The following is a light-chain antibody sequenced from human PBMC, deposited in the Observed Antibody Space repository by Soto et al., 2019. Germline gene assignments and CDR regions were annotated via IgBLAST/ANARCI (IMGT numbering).Light chain of an antibody. CDR1: SSYVGSYNL. Sequence: HSVLTQPSSVTGSPGQPITLSLTGNSSYVGSYNLVSWYQQHPGKAPKLMIYEVSKRPSGVSNRFSGSKSGNTASPTISGLQAEDEADYYCCSYAGSSTYVFGTGTKVTVL. CDR2: EVS. V-gene: IGLV2-23*02. J-gene: IGLJ1*01. CDR3: CSYAGSSTYV.